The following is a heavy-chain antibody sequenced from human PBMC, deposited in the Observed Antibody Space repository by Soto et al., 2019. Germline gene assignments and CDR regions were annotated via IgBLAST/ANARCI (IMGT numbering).Heavy chain of an antibody. CDR3: AKDRGSSWYWNPYKD. Sequence: QVQLVESGGGVVQPGRSLRLSCAASGFTFSSYGMHWVRQAPGKGLEWVAVISYDGSNKYYADSVKGRFTISRDNSKNTLYLQMNSLRAEDTAVYYCAKDRGSSWYWNPYKDWGQGTLVTVSS. D-gene: IGHD6-13*01. V-gene: IGHV3-30*18. CDR2: ISYDGSNK. J-gene: IGHJ4*02. CDR1: GFTFSSYG.